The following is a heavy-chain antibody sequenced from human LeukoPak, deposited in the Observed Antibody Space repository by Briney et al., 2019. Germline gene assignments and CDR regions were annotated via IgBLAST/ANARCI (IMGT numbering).Heavy chain of an antibody. CDR2: ISGSGGST. CDR1: GFTFSSYA. D-gene: IGHD4-23*01. CDR3: AKDPLYGGNFSPDDY. V-gene: IGHV3-23*01. Sequence: GGSLRLSCVASGFTFSSYAMSWVRQAPGKGLEWVSAISGSGGSTYYADSVKGRFTISRDNSKNTLYLQMNSLRAEDTAVYYCAKDPLYGGNFSPDDYWGQGTLVTVSS. J-gene: IGHJ4*02.